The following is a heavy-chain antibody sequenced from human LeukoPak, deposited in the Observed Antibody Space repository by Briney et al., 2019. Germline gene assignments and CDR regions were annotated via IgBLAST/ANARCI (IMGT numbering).Heavy chain of an antibody. V-gene: IGHV3-7*01. D-gene: IGHD6-13*01. Sequence: PGGSLRLSCITSGFNFLGYNMAWVRQAPGKGLEWLATVTRDGSGTEYIDSVRGRFNISRDNAKNSVYLQMNSLRGEDTAVYFCVTEYWYRFDYWGQGLLLTVSS. CDR1: GFNFLGYN. CDR3: VTEYWYRFDY. CDR2: VTRDGSGT. J-gene: IGHJ4*02.